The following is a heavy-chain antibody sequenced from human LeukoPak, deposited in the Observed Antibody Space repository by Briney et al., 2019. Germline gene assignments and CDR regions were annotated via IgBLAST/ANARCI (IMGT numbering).Heavy chain of an antibody. CDR3: ARDGVRRTPAAAGNGEVDY. J-gene: IGHJ4*02. V-gene: IGHV1-2*02. CDR2: INPNSGDT. CDR1: GYTFTGYY. Sequence: ASVKVSCRASGYTFTGYYIRWVRQAPGQGLEWMGWINPNSGDTYYAQMFQGRVTMTRDTSISTGYMELRSLRSDDTAVYYCARDGVRRTPAAAGNGEVDYWGQGTLVTVSS. D-gene: IGHD6-13*01.